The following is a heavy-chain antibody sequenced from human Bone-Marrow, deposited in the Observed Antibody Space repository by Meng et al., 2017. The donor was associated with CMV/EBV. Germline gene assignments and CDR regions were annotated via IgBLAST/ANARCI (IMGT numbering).Heavy chain of an antibody. CDR3: AKVLHYDFWSGYKW. D-gene: IGHD3-3*01. J-gene: IGHJ4*02. V-gene: IGHV3-23*01. CDR2: ISGSGGST. CDR1: GFTFSSYW. Sequence: GESLKISCAASGFTFSSYWMHWVRQAPGKGLEWVSAISGSGGSTYYADSVKGRFTISRDNSKNTLYLQMNSLRAEDTAVYYCAKVLHYDFWSGYKWWGQGTLVTVSS.